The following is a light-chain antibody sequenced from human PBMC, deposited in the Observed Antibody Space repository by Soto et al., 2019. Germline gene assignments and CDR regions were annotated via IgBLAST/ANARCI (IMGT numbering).Light chain of an antibody. V-gene: IGLV2-8*01. J-gene: IGLJ1*01. Sequence: QSVLTQPPSASGSPGQSVTISCTGTNSDVGGYNYVSWYQQHPGKAPKLIIYEVNKRPSGVPDRFSASKSGNTASLTVSGLQPEDEADYYCSSYAASNDLGVFGTGTKVTVL. CDR3: SSYAASNDLGV. CDR1: NSDVGGYNY. CDR2: EVN.